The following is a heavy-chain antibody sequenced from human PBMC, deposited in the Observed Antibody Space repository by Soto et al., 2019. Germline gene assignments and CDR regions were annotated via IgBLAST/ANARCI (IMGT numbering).Heavy chain of an antibody. CDR2: IIPIFGTA. V-gene: IGHV1-69*13. Sequence: SVKVSCKASGGTFSSYAISWVRQAPGQGLEWMGGIIPIFGTANYAQKFQGRVTITADESTSTAYMELSSLRSEDTAVYYCASRDLSAAGTVPDSYYYYGMDVWGQGTTVTVSS. J-gene: IGHJ6*02. CDR3: ASRDLSAAGTVPDSYYYYGMDV. D-gene: IGHD6-13*01. CDR1: GGTFSSYA.